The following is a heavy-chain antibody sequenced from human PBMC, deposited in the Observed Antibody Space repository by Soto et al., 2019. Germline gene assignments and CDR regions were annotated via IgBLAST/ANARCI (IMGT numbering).Heavy chain of an antibody. CDR1: GYTFTTYG. CDR2: VNGYNGVT. D-gene: IGHD3-22*01. Sequence: ASVKVSCKVFGYTFTTYGISWLRQAPGQGLEWLGWVNGYNGVTKYAQNFQGRVTMTMDTSTTTAYMELRNLRSDDTAMYYCVRDLGVVVIPEDALDLWGQGTKVTVSS. J-gene: IGHJ3*01. CDR3: VRDLGVVVIPEDALDL. V-gene: IGHV1-18*01.